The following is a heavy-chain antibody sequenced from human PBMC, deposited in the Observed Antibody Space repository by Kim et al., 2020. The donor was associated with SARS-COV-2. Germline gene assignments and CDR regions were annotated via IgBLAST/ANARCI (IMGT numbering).Heavy chain of an antibody. CDR2: ISSSSSYI. CDR1: GFTFSSYS. Sequence: GGSLRLSCAASGFTFSSYSMNWVRQAPGKGLEWVSSISSSSSYIYYADSVKGRFTISRDNAKNSLYLQMNSLRAEETAVYYCARNEDSSGYYLWGQGTLVTVSS. J-gene: IGHJ4*02. D-gene: IGHD3-22*01. CDR3: ARNEDSSGYYL. V-gene: IGHV3-21*01.